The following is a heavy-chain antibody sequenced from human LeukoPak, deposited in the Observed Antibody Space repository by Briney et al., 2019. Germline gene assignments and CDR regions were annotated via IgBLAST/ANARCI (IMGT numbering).Heavy chain of an antibody. CDR2: ISGSGGST. CDR3: AKDYSSGLDY. CDR1: GFPFSSYA. Sequence: PGGSLRLSCAASGFPFSSYAMSWVGRAQGKGLEWVSAISGSGGSTYYADSVKGRLTISRDNSKNTLYLQMNSLRAEDTAVYYCAKDYSSGLDYWGQGTLVTVSS. D-gene: IGHD3-22*01. V-gene: IGHV3-23*01. J-gene: IGHJ4*02.